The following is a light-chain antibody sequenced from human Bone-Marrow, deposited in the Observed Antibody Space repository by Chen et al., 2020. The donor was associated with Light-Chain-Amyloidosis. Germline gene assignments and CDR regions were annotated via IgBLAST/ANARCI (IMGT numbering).Light chain of an antibody. Sequence: DIQMTQSPSSLSASVGDSVTIACRASHDIGNYLAWDQQKPGKVPELLIYAASTLHSGVSSRFGGSGSGTDFTLAISSLQPADVSAYYCQQYNSVPHTFGPGTKVDI. CDR1: HDIGNY. J-gene: IGKJ3*01. CDR3: QQYNSVPHT. CDR2: AAS. V-gene: IGKV1-27*01.